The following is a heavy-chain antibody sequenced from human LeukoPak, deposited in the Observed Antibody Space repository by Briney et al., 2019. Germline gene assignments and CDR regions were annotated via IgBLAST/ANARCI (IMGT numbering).Heavy chain of an antibody. V-gene: IGHV3-20*04. D-gene: IGHD2-2*01. Sequence: PGGSLRLSCAASGFTFDDYGMSWVRQAPGKGLEWVSGINWNGSSTGYADSVKGRFTISRDNAKNSLYLQMNSLRAEDTALYYCACLSDIVVVPAAISDAFDIWGQGTMVTVSS. CDR2: INWNGSST. J-gene: IGHJ3*02. CDR3: ACLSDIVVVPAAISDAFDI. CDR1: GFTFDDYG.